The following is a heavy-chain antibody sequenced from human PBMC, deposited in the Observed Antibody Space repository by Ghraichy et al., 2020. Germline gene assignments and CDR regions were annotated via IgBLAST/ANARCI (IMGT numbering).Heavy chain of an antibody. CDR3: ARHGGGYDWYFDL. CDR2: IHYSGTT. Sequence: SETLSLTCTVSGGSVTTSAYYWAWIRQPPGKGLEWIGSIHYSGTTFHNPSLKRRLTMSVDTSKSQSSLKLSSMTAADTSIYYCARHGGGYDWYFDLWGRGTLVTVSS. V-gene: IGHV4-39*01. CDR1: GGSVTTSAYY. D-gene: IGHD2-15*01. J-gene: IGHJ2*01.